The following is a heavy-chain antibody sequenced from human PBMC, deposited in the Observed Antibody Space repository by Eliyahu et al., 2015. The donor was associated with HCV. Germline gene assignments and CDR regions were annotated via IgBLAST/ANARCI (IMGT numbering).Heavy chain of an antibody. J-gene: IGHJ5*02. V-gene: IGHV4-59*01. CDR3: ASGGGGIAVAGTGGWFDP. CDR2: IHYSGST. CDR1: GGSLPTYX. D-gene: IGHD6-19*01. Sequence: QVQLQESGPGLVKPSETLSLTCTVSGGSLPTYXWTWIRQPPGKGLEWIGYIHYSGSTNYNPSXKSRVTISLDTSKNQFSLNLTSVTAADTAVYYCASGGGGIAVAGTGGWFDPWGQGTLVTVSS.